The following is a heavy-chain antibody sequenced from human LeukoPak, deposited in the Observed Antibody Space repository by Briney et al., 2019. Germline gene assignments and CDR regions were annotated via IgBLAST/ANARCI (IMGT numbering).Heavy chain of an antibody. Sequence: ASVKVSFKASGYTFTSYYMHWVRQAPGQGLEWMGVINPSGGSTSYAQKFQGRVTMTRDTSTSTVYMELSSLRSEDTAVYYCARDLLFGYSGYDLYFDYWGQGTLVTVSS. J-gene: IGHJ4*02. CDR1: GYTFTSYY. D-gene: IGHD5-12*01. CDR2: INPSGGST. V-gene: IGHV1-46*01. CDR3: ARDLLFGYSGYDLYFDY.